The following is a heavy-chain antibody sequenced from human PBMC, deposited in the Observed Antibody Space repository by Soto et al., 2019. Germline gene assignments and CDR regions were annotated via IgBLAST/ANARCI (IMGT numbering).Heavy chain of an antibody. CDR1: GFTFSSYW. D-gene: IGHD2-2*01. Sequence: EVQLVESGGGLVQPGGSLRLSCAASGFTFSSYWMHWVRQAPGKGLVWVSRINSDGSSTSYADSVKGRFTISRDNAKNTLYRQMNSLRAEDTAVYYCARGGEGYCSSTSCFDYYYYYGMDVWGQGTTVTVSS. CDR2: INSDGSST. J-gene: IGHJ6*02. CDR3: ARGGEGYCSSTSCFDYYYYYGMDV. V-gene: IGHV3-74*01.